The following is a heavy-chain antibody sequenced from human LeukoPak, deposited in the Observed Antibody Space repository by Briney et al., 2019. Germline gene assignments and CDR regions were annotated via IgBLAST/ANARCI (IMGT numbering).Heavy chain of an antibody. CDR3: ARERDSALVDY. CDR2: INPNTGVA. J-gene: IGHJ4*02. D-gene: IGHD3-10*01. V-gene: IGHV1-2*02. Sequence: ASVKVSCKASGYTFTDHYIHWVRQAPGQGLEWMGWINPNTGVAKSAQKFQGRVTMTRDTSVSTAYMDLSRLRSDDTALYYCARERDSALVDYWGQGTLVTVSS. CDR1: GYTFTDHY.